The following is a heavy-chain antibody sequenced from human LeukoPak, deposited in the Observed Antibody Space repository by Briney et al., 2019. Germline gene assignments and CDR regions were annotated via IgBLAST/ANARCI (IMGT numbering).Heavy chain of an antibody. Sequence: PGGSLRLSCAASGFTFSSYAMSWVRQAPGKGLEWVAFIRYDGSNKYYADSVKGRFTISRDNSKNTLYLQMNSLRAEDTAVYYCAKDYDFWSDPSGMDVWGKGTTVTVSS. D-gene: IGHD3-3*01. CDR1: GFTFSSYA. CDR3: AKDYDFWSDPSGMDV. J-gene: IGHJ6*03. V-gene: IGHV3-30*02. CDR2: IRYDGSNK.